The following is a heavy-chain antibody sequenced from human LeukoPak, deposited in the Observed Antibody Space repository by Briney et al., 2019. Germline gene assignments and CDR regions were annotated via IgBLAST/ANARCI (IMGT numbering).Heavy chain of an antibody. D-gene: IGHD2-2*01. V-gene: IGHV3-21*01. Sequence: GGSLRLSCEASGFTFSSYGMTWVRQAPGKGLEWVSSISSSSSYIYYADSVKGRFTISRDNAKNSLYLQMNSLRAEDTAVYYCARQRLGYCSSTSCYEYMDVWGKGTTVTVSS. J-gene: IGHJ6*03. CDR1: GFTFSSYG. CDR2: ISSSSSYI. CDR3: ARQRLGYCSSTSCYEYMDV.